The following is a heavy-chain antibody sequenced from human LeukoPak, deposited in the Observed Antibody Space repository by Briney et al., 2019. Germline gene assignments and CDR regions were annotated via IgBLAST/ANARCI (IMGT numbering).Heavy chain of an antibody. CDR1: GGSISTYY. J-gene: IGHJ4*02. CDR2: IYYSGST. V-gene: IGHV4-59*08. Sequence: SETLSLTCTVSGGSISTYYWSWIRQPPGKGLEWRGYIYYSGSTDYNPSLKSRVTISVDTSKNQFSLKLSSVTAADTAVYYCARRGWNGWFDYWGQGTLVTVSS. D-gene: IGHD1-1*01. CDR3: ARRGWNGWFDY.